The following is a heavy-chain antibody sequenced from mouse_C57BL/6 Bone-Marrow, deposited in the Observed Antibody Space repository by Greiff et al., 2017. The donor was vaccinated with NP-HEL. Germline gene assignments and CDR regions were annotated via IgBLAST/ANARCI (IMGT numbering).Heavy chain of an antibody. Sequence: EVQRVESGGGLVQPGGSLSLSCAASGFTFTDYYMSWVRQPPGKALAWLGFIRNKANGYTTEYSASVKGRFTISRDNSQSILYLQMNALRAEDSATYYCARYSGYFDVWGTGTTVTVSS. CDR3: ARYSGYFDV. J-gene: IGHJ1*03. CDR2: IRNKANGYTT. V-gene: IGHV7-3*01. CDR1: GFTFTDYY.